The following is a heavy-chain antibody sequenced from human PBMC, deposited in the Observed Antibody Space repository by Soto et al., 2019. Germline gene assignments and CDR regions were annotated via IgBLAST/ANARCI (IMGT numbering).Heavy chain of an antibody. CDR2: IFHTGFI. D-gene: IGHD2-2*02. CDR3: SRLTRHGYMGLYGFDY. V-gene: IGHV4-38-2*02. Sequence: SEPLSLTCSVTGYSITSGHYWGWIRQARGKGLEWIGNIFHTGFISYNPSLTSRLTISVDTSTNQFSLKLTSVIAADTAVYYCSRLTRHGYMGLYGFDYWGQGILVTVSS. CDR1: GYSITSGHY. J-gene: IGHJ4*02.